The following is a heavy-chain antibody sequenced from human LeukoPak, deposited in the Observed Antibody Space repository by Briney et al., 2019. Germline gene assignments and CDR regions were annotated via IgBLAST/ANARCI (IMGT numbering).Heavy chain of an antibody. J-gene: IGHJ5*02. CDR1: GGTFSSYA. CDR3: ATWEWELLRNWFDP. Sequence: SVKVSCKASGGTFSSYAISWVRQAPGQGLEWMGGIIPTFGSANYAQKFQGRVTITADESTSTAYMELSSLRSEDTAVYYCATWEWELLRNWFDPWGQGTLVTVSS. D-gene: IGHD1-26*01. V-gene: IGHV1-69*13. CDR2: IIPTFGSA.